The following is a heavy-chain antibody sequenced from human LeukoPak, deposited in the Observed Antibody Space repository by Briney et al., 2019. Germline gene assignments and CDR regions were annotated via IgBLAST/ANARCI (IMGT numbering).Heavy chain of an antibody. J-gene: IGHJ1*01. CDR1: GGSISSYY. D-gene: IGHD6-19*01. CDR2: IYYSGDT. V-gene: IGHV4-59*08. Sequence: PSETLSLTCTVSGGSISSYYWSWIRQPPGKGLEWIGYIYYSGDTNYNPSLRSRVTISVDTSKDQFSLKLSSVTAADTAVYYWARRDNSDWYGEYFQLWGQGTLVTVSS. CDR3: ARRDNSDWYGEYFQL.